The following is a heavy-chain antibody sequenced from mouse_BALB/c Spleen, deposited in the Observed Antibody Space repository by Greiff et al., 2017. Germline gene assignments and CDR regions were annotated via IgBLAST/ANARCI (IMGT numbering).Heavy chain of an antibody. Sequence: DVMLVESGGGLVKPGGSLKLSCAASGFTFSSYAMSWVRQSPEKRLEWVAEISSGGSYTYYPDTVTGRFTISRDNAKNTLYLEMSSLRSEDTAMYYCARALAGTWFAYWGQGTLVTVSA. CDR2: ISSGGSYT. J-gene: IGHJ3*01. V-gene: IGHV5-9-4*01. CDR1: GFTFSSYA. D-gene: IGHD4-1*01. CDR3: ARALAGTWFAY.